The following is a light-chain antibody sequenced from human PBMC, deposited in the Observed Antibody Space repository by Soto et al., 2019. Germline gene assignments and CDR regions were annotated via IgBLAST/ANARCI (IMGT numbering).Light chain of an antibody. CDR1: SSDVGGYNY. CDR3: SSYTSSSTYV. J-gene: IGLJ1*01. Sequence: QSALTQPASVSGAPGQSIAISCTGTSSDVGGYNYVSWYQHHPGKAPKLMVYDVSNRPSGVSNRFSGSKSGNTASLTISGLETEDEADYYWSSYTSSSTYVFGTGTKVTVL. V-gene: IGLV2-14*03. CDR2: DVS.